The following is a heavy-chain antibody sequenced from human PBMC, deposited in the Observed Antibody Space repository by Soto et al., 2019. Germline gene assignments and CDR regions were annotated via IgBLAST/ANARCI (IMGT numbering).Heavy chain of an antibody. V-gene: IGHV1-3*01. CDR3: ARGHISSTKNWLDP. CDR2: INAGNGNT. CDR1: GYTFTSYA. J-gene: IGHJ5*02. D-gene: IGHD6-6*01. Sequence: ASVKVSCKASGYTFTSYAMHWVRQAPGQRLEWMGWINAGNGNTIYSQKFQGRVTITRDTSASTAYMELSSLRFEDTAMYYCARGHISSTKNWLDPWGQGTLVTVSS.